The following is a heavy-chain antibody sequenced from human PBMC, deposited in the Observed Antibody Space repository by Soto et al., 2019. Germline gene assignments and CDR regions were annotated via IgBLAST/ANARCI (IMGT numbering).Heavy chain of an antibody. CDR2: ISAYNGNT. D-gene: IGHD3-9*01. J-gene: IGHJ4*02. Sequence: ASVKVSCKASGYTFTSYGISWVRQAPGQGLEWMGWISAYNGNTNYAQKLQGRVTMTTDTSTSTAYMELRSLRSDDTAVYYCARDTGEYYDILTGYYSDYWGQGTLVTVSS. CDR3: ARDTGEYYDILTGYYSDY. V-gene: IGHV1-18*01. CDR1: GYTFTSYG.